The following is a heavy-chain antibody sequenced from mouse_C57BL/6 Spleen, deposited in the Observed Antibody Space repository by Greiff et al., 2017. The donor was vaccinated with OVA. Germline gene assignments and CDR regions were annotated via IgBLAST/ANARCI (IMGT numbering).Heavy chain of an antibody. CDR3: ARGNYSRYFDV. J-gene: IGHJ1*03. CDR2: IYPGDGDT. Sequence: QVQLKESGAELVKPGASVKISCKASGYAFSSYWMNWVKQRPGKGLEWIGQIYPGDGDTNYNGKFKGKATLTADKSSSTAYMQLSSLTSEDSAVYFCARGNYSRYFDVWGTGTTVTVSS. D-gene: IGHD1-1*01. V-gene: IGHV1-80*01. CDR1: GYAFSSYW.